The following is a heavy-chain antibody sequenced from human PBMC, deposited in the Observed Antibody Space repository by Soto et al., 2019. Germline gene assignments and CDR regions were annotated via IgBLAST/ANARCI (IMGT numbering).Heavy chain of an antibody. D-gene: IGHD6-19*01. CDR1: GFTFSSYS. J-gene: IGHJ4*02. CDR3: ARDLSGWYQPAGY. CDR2: ISSSSSYI. Sequence: EEQLVESGGRLVKPGGSLRLSCAASGFTFSSYSMNWVRQAPGKGLEWVSSISSSSSYIYYADSVKGRFTISRDNAKNSLYLQMNSLRAEDTAVYYCARDLSGWYQPAGYWGQGTLVTVSS. V-gene: IGHV3-21*01.